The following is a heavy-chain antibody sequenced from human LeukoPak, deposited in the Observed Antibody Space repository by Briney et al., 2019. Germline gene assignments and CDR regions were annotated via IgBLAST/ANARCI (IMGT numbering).Heavy chain of an antibody. Sequence: SETLSLTCTVSGGSVSSYYWSWIRQPAGKGLEWIGRIYISGSGSTNYNPSLKSRVTMSVDTSKNQFSLKLSSVTAADTAVYYCARDKRVAVAGTYIYYYYMDVWGNGTTVTISS. CDR3: ARDKRVAVAGTYIYYYYMDV. D-gene: IGHD6-19*01. V-gene: IGHV4-4*07. CDR1: GGSVSSYY. J-gene: IGHJ6*03. CDR2: IYISGSGST.